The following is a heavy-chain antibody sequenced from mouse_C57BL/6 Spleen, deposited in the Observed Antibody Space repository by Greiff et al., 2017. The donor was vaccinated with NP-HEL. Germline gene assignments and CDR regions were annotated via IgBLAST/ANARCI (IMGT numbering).Heavy chain of an antibody. CDR3: ARDDDYHGYFDY. V-gene: IGHV5-4*01. D-gene: IGHD1-1*01. CDR1: GFTFSSYA. Sequence: DVHLVESGGGLVKPGGSLKLSCAASGFTFSSYAMSWVRQTPEKRLEWVATISDGGSYTYYPDNVKGRFTISRDNAKNNLYLQMSHLKSEDTAMYYCARDDDYHGYFDYWGQGTTLTVSS. CDR2: ISDGGSYT. J-gene: IGHJ2*01.